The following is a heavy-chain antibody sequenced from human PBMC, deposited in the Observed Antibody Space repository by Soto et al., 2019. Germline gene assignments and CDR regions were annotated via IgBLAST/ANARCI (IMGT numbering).Heavy chain of an antibody. CDR1: GFTFSSYG. CDR2: ISYDGSNK. Sequence: PVGSLRLSCAASGFTFSSYGMHWVRQAPGKGLEWVAVISYDGSNKYYADSVKGRFTISRDNSKNTLYLQMNSLRAEDTAVYYCAKDLKSGAYYYYGMDVWGQGTTVTVSS. J-gene: IGHJ6*02. V-gene: IGHV3-30*18. CDR3: AKDLKSGAYYYYGMDV. D-gene: IGHD3-10*01.